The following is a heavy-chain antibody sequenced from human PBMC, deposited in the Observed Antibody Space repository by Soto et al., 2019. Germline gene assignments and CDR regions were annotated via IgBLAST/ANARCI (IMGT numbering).Heavy chain of an antibody. CDR1: GFTFSSYA. CDR3: VKATQINIAARSFFGWFDP. Sequence: GGSLRLSCSASGFTFSSYAMHWVRQAPGKGLEYVSAISSNGGSTYYADSVKGRFTISRDNSKNTLYLQMSSLRAEDTAVYYSVKATQINIAARSFFGWFDPWGQGTLVTVSS. D-gene: IGHD6-6*01. CDR2: ISSNGGST. V-gene: IGHV3-64D*08. J-gene: IGHJ5*02.